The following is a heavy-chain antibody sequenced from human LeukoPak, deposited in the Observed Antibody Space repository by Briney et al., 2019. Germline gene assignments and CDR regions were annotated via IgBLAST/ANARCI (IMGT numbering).Heavy chain of an antibody. CDR2: INPNSGGT. Sequence: ASVKVSCKASGYTFTGYYMHWVRQAPGQGLEWMGRINPNSGGTNYAQKFQGRVTMTTDTSTSAAYMELRSLRSDDTAVYYCARDDLWSWGQGTLVTVSS. CDR1: GYTFTGYY. D-gene: IGHD2-21*01. CDR3: ARDDLWS. V-gene: IGHV1-2*06. J-gene: IGHJ5*02.